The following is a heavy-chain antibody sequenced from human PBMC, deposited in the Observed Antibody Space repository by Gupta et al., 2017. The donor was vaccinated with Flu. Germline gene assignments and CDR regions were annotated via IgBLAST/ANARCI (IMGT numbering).Heavy chain of an antibody. CDR3: AKHLGYCSGGSCSMDAFDI. J-gene: IGHJ3*02. CDR2: ISGSGGST. D-gene: IGHD2-15*01. V-gene: IGHV3-23*01. Sequence: GLEWVSAISGSGGSTYYADSVKGRFTISRDNSKNTLYLQMNSLRAEDTAVYYCAKHLGYCSGGSCSMDAFDIWGQGTMVTVSS.